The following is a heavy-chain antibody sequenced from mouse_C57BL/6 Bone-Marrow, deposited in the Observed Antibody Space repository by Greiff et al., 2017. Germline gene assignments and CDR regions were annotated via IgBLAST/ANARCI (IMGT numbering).Heavy chain of an antibody. J-gene: IGHJ2*01. Sequence: VQLQQSGAELARPGASVKLSCKASGYTFTSYGISWVKQRPGQGLEWIGEIYPRSGNTYYNEKFKGKATLTADKSSSTAYMELRSLTSEDSAVXCCARGDGYYFYYLDYWGQGTTLTVSS. D-gene: IGHD2-3*01. CDR2: IYPRSGNT. CDR1: GYTFTSYG. V-gene: IGHV1-81*01. CDR3: ARGDGYYFYYLDY.